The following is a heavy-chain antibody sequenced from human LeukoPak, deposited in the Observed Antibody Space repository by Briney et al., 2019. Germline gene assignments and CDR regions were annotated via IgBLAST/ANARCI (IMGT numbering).Heavy chain of an antibody. CDR3: ARGGRGYSYGSYYYYMDV. CDR1: GYTFTSYD. Sequence: ASVKVSCKASGYTFTSYDINWVRQATGQGLEWMVWMNPNIGNTGYAQKFQGRVTMTRNTSISTAYMELSSLRSEDTAVYYCARGGRGYSYGSYYYYMDVWGKGTTVTVSS. J-gene: IGHJ6*03. D-gene: IGHD5-18*01. V-gene: IGHV1-8*01. CDR2: MNPNIGNT.